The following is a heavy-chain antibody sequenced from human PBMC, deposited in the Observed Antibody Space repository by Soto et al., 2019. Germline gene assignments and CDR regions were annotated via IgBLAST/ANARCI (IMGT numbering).Heavy chain of an antibody. CDR3: ARDEILLVIPNNCGMDV. V-gene: IGHV1-3*01. D-gene: IGHD3-9*01. J-gene: IGHJ6*02. CDR1: GYTFTSYA. Sequence: QVQLVQSGAEVKKPGASVKVSCKASGYTFTSYAMHWVRQAPGQRLEWMGWINAGNGNTKYSQKFQGRVTITRDTSASTAYMELSSLRSEDTAVYYCARDEILLVIPNNCGMDVWGQGTTVTVSS. CDR2: INAGNGNT.